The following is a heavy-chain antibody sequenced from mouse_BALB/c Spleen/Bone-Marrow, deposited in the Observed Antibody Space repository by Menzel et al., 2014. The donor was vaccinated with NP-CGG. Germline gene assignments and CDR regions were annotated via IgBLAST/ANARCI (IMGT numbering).Heavy chain of an antibody. CDR2: VDPANGNT. J-gene: IGHJ2*01. V-gene: IGHV14-3*02. CDR3: ARYRLGTYFDY. D-gene: IGHD2-14*01. Sequence: VHVKQSGAELVEPGASVKLSCTASGFNIKDTYMHWVKQRPEQGLEWIGRVDPANGNTKYDPKFQGKATITADTSSNTAYLQLSSLTSEDTAVYYCARYRLGTYFDYWGQGTTLTVSS. CDR1: GFNIKDTY.